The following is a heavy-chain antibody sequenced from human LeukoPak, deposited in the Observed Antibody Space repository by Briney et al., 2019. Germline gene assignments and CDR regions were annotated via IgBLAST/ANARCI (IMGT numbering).Heavy chain of an antibody. J-gene: IGHJ5*01. CDR1: GFTFSAHW. V-gene: IGHV3-74*01. Sequence: GGSLRLSCAGSGFTFSAHWMLWVRQGPGKGLVWVARITHEGGDANYADSVKGRFTISRDNANKVLYLEMNSLTADDTGVYYCARVLTYFDLWGQGTLVTVSS. CDR2: ITHEGGDA. CDR3: ARVLTYFDL.